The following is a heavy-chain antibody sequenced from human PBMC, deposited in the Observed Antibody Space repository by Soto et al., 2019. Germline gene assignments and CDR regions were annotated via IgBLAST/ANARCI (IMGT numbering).Heavy chain of an antibody. Sequence: EVQLLESGGALVQPGGSLRLSCAASGFTFSSYAMSWVRQAPGQGLEWVSAISGSGGSTYYADSVKGRFTISRDNSKNTLYLQMNSLRGEDTAVYYCAKEGEHSSGWANFDYWGQGTLVTVSS. J-gene: IGHJ4*02. CDR1: GFTFSSYA. D-gene: IGHD6-19*01. CDR3: AKEGEHSSGWANFDY. V-gene: IGHV3-23*01. CDR2: ISGSGGST.